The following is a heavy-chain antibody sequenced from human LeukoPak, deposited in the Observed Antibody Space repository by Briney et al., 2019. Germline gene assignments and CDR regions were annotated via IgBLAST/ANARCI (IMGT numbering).Heavy chain of an antibody. V-gene: IGHV1-69*13. D-gene: IGHD2-2*01. CDR3: AFGVVVPAAMNAFDI. J-gene: IGHJ3*02. CDR1: GGTFSSYA. Sequence: SVKVSCKASGGTFSSYAISWVRQASGQGLEWMGGIIPIFGTANYAQKFQGRVTITADESTSTAYMELSSLRSKDTAVYYCAFGVVVPAAMNAFDIWGQGTMVTVSS. CDR2: IIPIFGTA.